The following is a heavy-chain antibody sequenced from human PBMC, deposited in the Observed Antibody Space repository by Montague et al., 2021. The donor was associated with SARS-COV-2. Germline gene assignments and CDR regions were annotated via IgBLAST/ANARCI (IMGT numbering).Heavy chain of an antibody. CDR2: IYYSGST. CDR1: GGSISSDYYY. Sequence: TLSLTCTVSGGSISSDYYYWSWIRRHPGKGLEWIGYIYYSGSTYYNPSLKSRVTISVDTSKNQFSLKLNSVTAADTAVYYCAKIREQLVRRWFDPWGQGTLVTVSS. V-gene: IGHV4-31*03. J-gene: IGHJ5*02. CDR3: AKIREQLVRRWFDP. D-gene: IGHD6-13*01.